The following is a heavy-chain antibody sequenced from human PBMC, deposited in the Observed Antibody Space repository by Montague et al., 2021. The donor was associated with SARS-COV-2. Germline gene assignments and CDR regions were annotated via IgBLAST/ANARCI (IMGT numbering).Heavy chain of an antibody. Sequence: QSGAEVKKSGESLRISCRGSGYDLTRYWISWVRQMPGKGLEWMGRINPADSQTNYSPSFQGQVTISVDKSITTAYLQWSSLKPSDTAIYYCARSQHCGSVCYFAYWGQGSLVTVSS. J-gene: IGHJ4*02. CDR3: ARSQHCGSVCYFAY. D-gene: IGHD2-21*02. CDR1: GYDLTRYW. V-gene: IGHV5-10-1*01. CDR2: INPADSQT.